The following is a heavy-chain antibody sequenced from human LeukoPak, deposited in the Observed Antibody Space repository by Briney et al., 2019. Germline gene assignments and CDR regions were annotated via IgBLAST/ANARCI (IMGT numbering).Heavy chain of an antibody. CDR1: GFTFSDYY. V-gene: IGHV3-23*01. J-gene: IGHJ5*02. Sequence: QSGGSLRLSCAASGFTFSDYYMTWVRQAPGKGLEWVSSITGSHGPTYNTDSVKGRFTISRDNSQNTLYLQMNSLRAEDTAVYYCTKDPNGDYVGAFDPWGQGTLVTVSS. CDR3: TKDPNGDYVGAFDP. CDR2: ITGSHGPT. D-gene: IGHD4-17*01.